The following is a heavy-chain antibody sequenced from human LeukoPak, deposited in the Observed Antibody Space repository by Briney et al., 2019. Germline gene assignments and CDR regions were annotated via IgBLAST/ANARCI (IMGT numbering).Heavy chain of an antibody. V-gene: IGHV1-24*01. D-gene: IGHD5-18*01. Sequence: ASVKVSCKVSGYTLTELSMHWVRQAPGKGLEWMGGFDPEDAETIYAQKFQGTLTLTEDTSTDTAYMELSSLRSEDTAVYYCATDGRRYSYGPADYWGQGTLVTVSS. J-gene: IGHJ4*02. CDR2: FDPEDAET. CDR3: ATDGRRYSYGPADY. CDR1: GYTLTELS.